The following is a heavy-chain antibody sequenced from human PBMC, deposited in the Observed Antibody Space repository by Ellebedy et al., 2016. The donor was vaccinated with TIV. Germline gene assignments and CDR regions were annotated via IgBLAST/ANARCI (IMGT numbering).Heavy chain of an antibody. D-gene: IGHD3-10*01. V-gene: IGHV3-7*01. CDR2: IRQDGGER. CDR3: VRVTLVRGVSYYFDY. Sequence: GGSLRLXXAASGFTFRTYWKSWVRQAPGKGLEWVANIRQDGGERYYVDSVKGRFTISRDNAKNSLFLQMNSLRAEDTAVYYCVRVTLVRGVSYYFDYWGQGTLVTVSS. J-gene: IGHJ4*02. CDR1: GFTFRTYW.